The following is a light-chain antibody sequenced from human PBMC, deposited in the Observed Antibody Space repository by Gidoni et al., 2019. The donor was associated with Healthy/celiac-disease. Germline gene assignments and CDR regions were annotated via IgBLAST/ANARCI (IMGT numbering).Light chain of an antibody. CDR3: QQYDNLPLT. CDR1: QDISNY. CDR2: DAS. Sequence: IQMTQSPSSRSASVGARVIITCQASQDISNYLKWYQQKPGKAPKLLIYDASNLETGVPSRFSGSGSGTDFTFTISSLQPEDIATYYCQQYDNLPLTFGGGTKVEIK. J-gene: IGKJ4*02. V-gene: IGKV1-33*01.